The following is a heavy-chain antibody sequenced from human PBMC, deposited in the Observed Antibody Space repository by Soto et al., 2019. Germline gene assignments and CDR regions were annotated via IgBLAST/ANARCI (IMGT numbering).Heavy chain of an antibody. J-gene: IGHJ3*02. D-gene: IGHD2-15*01. CDR3: ARDDSPIVVVVAATRGGAFDI. Sequence: QVQLQESGPGLVKPSETLSLTCTVSGGSVSSGSYYWSWIRQPPGKGLEWIGYIYYSGSTNYNPSLKSRVTISVDTSKNQFSLKLSSVTAADTAVYYCARDDSPIVVVVAATRGGAFDIWGQGTMFTVSS. V-gene: IGHV4-61*01. CDR2: IYYSGST. CDR1: GGSVSSGSYY.